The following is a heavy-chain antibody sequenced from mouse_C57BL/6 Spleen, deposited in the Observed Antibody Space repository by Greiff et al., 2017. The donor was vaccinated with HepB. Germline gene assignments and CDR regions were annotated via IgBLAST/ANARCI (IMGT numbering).Heavy chain of an antibody. Sequence: QVQLQQPGAELVKPGASVKMSCKASGYTFTSYWITWVQQRPGQGLEWIGDIYPGSGSTNYNEKFKSKATLTVDTSSSTAYMQLSSLTSEDSAVYYCAIPFTSVVAQYYAMDYWGQGTSVTVSS. J-gene: IGHJ4*01. V-gene: IGHV1-55*01. CDR3: AIPFTSVVAQYYAMDY. CDR1: GYTFTSYW. CDR2: IYPGSGST. D-gene: IGHD1-1*01.